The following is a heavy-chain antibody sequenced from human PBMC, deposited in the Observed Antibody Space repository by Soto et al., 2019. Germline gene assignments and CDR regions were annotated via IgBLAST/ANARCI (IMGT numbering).Heavy chain of an antibody. J-gene: IGHJ5*02. CDR1: GYTFTSYG. CDR2: ISAYNGNT. D-gene: IGHD3-3*01. Sequence: QVQLVQSGAEVKKPGASVKVSCKASGYTFTSYGISWVRQAPGQGLEWMGWISAYNGNTNYAQKLQGRVTMTTDTSTSTDYMELRSLRSDDTAVYYCARVVYDFWSGYSGRNWFDPWGQGTLVTVSS. V-gene: IGHV1-18*01. CDR3: ARVVYDFWSGYSGRNWFDP.